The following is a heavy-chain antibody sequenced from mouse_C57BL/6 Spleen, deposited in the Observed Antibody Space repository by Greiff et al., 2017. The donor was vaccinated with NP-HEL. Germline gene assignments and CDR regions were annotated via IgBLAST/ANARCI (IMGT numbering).Heavy chain of an antibody. J-gene: IGHJ2*01. D-gene: IGHD1-3*01. CDR3: AKELKDYFDY. CDR1: GYSFTSYY. CDR2: IYPGSGNT. Sequence: VQLQESGPELVKPGASVKISCKASGYSFTSYYIHWVKQRPGQGLEWIGWIYPGSGNTKYNEKFKGKATLTADTSSSTAYMQLSSLTSEDSAVYYCAKELKDYFDYWGQGTTLTVSS. V-gene: IGHV1-66*01.